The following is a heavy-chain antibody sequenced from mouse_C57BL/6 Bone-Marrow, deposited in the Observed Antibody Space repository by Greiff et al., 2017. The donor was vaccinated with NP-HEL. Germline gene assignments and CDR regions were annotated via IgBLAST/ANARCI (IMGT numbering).Heavy chain of an antibody. CDR3: ARRRELGWYFDV. CDR2: INPYNGGT. CDR1: GYTFTDYY. D-gene: IGHD4-1*01. Sequence: EVKLQESGPVLVKPGASVKMSCKASGYTFTDYYMNWVKQSHGKSLEWIGVINPYNGGTSYNQKFKGKATLTVDKSSSTAYMELNSLTSEDSAVYYCARRRELGWYFDVWGTGTTVTVSS. V-gene: IGHV1-19*01. J-gene: IGHJ1*03.